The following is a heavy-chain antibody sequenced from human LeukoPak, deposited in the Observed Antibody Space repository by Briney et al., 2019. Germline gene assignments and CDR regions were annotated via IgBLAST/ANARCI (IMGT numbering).Heavy chain of an antibody. D-gene: IGHD3-22*01. J-gene: IGHJ4*02. V-gene: IGHV1-2*02. CDR3: ARGKGGYYDSSGYSWHFDY. CDR2: INPNSGGT. CDR1: GYTFTGYY. Sequence: ASVKVSCKASGYTFTGYYMHWVRQAPGQGLEWMGWINPNSGGTNYAQKFQGRVTMTRDTSISTAYMELSRLRSDDTAVYYCARGKGGYYDSSGYSWHFDYWGQGTLVTVSS.